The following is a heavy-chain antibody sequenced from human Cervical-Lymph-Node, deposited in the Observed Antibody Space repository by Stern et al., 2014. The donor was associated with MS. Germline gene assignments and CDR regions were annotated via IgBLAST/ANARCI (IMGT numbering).Heavy chain of an antibody. D-gene: IGHD3-22*01. Sequence: EVQLVESGGGLVQPGGSLRLSCAASGFTFSNYGMNWVRQAPGQGLEWISAISGSDGRTWYADSVKGRFTISRDNSKNTLYLQMNSLRAEDTAVYYCAKVGPQSSAYWHHFDYWGQGTLVTVSS. J-gene: IGHJ4*02. V-gene: IGHV3-23*04. CDR1: GFTFSNYG. CDR3: AKVGPQSSAYWHHFDY. CDR2: ISGSDGRT.